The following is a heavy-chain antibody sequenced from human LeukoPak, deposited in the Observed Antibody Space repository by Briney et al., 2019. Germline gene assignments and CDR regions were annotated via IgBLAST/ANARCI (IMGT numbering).Heavy chain of an antibody. CDR1: GYSISSGYD. D-gene: IGHD2-8*01. CDR2: IYHSGST. Sequence: PSETLSLTCTVSGYSISSGYDWGWIRQPPGKGLEWIGKIYHSGSTYYNPSLKTRVTISVDTSKNQFSLKLTSVTAADTAVYSREAGLIYFYYIDVWGKGTTVTVSS. V-gene: IGHV4-38-2*02. CDR3: EAGLIYFYYIDV. J-gene: IGHJ6*03.